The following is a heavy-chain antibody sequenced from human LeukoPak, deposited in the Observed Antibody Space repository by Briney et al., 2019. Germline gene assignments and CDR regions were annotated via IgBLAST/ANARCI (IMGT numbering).Heavy chain of an antibody. D-gene: IGHD6-19*01. CDR1: GYTFTSYG. CDR3: AKDISSGRRHFDY. V-gene: IGHV1-18*01. CDR2: ISAYNGNT. Sequence: GASVKVSCEASGYTFTSYGISWVRQAPGQGLEWMGWISAYNGNTNYAQKLQGRVTMTTDTSTSTAYMELRSLRSDDTALYYCAKDISSGRRHFDYWGQGTLVTVSS. J-gene: IGHJ4*02.